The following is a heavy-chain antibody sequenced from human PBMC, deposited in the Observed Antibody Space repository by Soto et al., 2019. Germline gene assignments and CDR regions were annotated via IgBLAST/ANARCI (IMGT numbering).Heavy chain of an antibody. J-gene: IGHJ6*03. D-gene: IGHD3-10*01. V-gene: IGHV5-51*01. CDR3: ARHGLDTMVRGVIIYRYYYYMDV. CDR2: IYPGDSDT. CDR1: GYSFTSYW. Sequence: LGESLKISCKGSGYSFTSYWIGWVRQMPGKGLEWMGIIYPGDSDTRYSPSFQGQVTISADKSISTAYLQWSSLKASDTAMYYCARHGLDTMVRGVIIYRYYYYMDVWGKGTTVTVSS.